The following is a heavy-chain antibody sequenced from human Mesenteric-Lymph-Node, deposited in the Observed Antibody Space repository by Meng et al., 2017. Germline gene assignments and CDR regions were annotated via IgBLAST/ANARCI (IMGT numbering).Heavy chain of an antibody. CDR1: GGSFSGYY. D-gene: IGHD5-18*01. CDR3: ARFGGYSYGSNY. Sequence: SETLSLTCAVYGGSFSGYYWSWIRQPPGKGLEWIGEINHSGSTNYNPSLKSRVTISVDTSKNQFSLKLSSVTAADTAVYYCARFGGYSYGSNYWGQGTLVTVSS. V-gene: IGHV4-34*01. J-gene: IGHJ4*02. CDR2: INHSGST.